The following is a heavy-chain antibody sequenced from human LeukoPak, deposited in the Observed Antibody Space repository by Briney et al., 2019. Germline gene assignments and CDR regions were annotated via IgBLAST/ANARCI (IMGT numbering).Heavy chain of an antibody. CDR1: RFTFNIYS. J-gene: IGHJ5*01. D-gene: IGHD3-22*01. V-gene: IGHV3-23*01. CDR3: AKDRPNYHESNGHYYRLNGDS. Sequence: GGPLRFSCAASRFTFNIYSRSWARQAPGKGLEWVSSITSSGDATFHADSVKDRFTISRDNSKSTLYLQVSRLRVEDTAVYYCAKDRPNYHESNGHYYRLNGDSWGQGTLVTVSS. CDR2: ITSSGDAT.